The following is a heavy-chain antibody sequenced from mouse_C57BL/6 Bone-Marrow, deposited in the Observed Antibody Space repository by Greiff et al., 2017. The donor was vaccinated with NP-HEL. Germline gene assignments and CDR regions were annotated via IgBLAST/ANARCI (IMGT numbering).Heavy chain of an antibody. CDR2: IYPGDGDT. CDR1: GYAFSSSW. J-gene: IGHJ2*01. V-gene: IGHV1-82*01. CDR3: ARSLPYYYDY. Sequence: QVQLQQSGPELVKPGASVKISCKASGYAFSSSWMNWVKQRPGKGLEWIGRIYPGDGDTNYNGKFKGKATLTADKSSSTAYMQLSSLTSEDSAVYFCARSLPYYYDYWGKGTTLTVAS.